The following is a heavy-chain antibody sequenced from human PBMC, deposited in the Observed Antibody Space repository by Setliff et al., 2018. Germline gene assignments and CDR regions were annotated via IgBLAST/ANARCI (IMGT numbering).Heavy chain of an antibody. J-gene: IGHJ4*02. D-gene: IGHD3-3*01. CDR1: GNRFTDYF. CDR2: INPNSGDT. Sequence: ASVKVSCKASGNRFTDYFLHWVRQAPGQGLEWMGWINPNSGDTHSAQKFQGRVTMTRDTSISTAYMEVSRLRSDDTAVTRLRSDDTAVYYCARDSGQSRNYNFWSGQLDYWGQGTLVTVSS. CDR3: RSDDTAVYYCARDSGQSRNYNFWSGQLDY. V-gene: IGHV1-2*02.